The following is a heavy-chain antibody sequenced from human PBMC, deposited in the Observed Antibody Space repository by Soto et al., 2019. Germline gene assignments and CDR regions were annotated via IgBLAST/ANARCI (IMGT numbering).Heavy chain of an antibody. CDR3: ARGTTYDYGSGSPLPFDY. Sequence: QVQLVESGGGVVQPGRSLRLSCAASGFSFSSYGMHWVRQAPGKGLEWVAVIWYDGSSKDYADSVKGRFTISRDNSKNTLDLQMNSLRAEDTAVYYCARGTTYDYGSGSPLPFDYWGQGTLVTVSS. J-gene: IGHJ4*02. CDR1: GFSFSSYG. V-gene: IGHV3-33*01. D-gene: IGHD3-10*01. CDR2: IWYDGSSK.